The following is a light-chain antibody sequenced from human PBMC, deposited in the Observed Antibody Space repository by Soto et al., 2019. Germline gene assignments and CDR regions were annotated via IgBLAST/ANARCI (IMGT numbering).Light chain of an antibody. V-gene: IGLV2-14*01. CDR1: SSDVGGYNY. CDR2: DVS. Sequence: QSALTQPASVSGSPGQSITISCTGTSSDVGGYNYVSWYQQHPGKAPKLMIYDVSDRPSGVSNRFSGSKSGNTASLTISGLQSVDEVDYPRSSSTSRFSVFGTGTRSPS. CDR3: SSSTSRFSV. J-gene: IGLJ1*01.